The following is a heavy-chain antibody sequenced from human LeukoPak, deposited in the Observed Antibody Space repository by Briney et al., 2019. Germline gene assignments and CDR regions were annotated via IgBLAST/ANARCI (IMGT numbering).Heavy chain of an antibody. D-gene: IGHD1-26*01. V-gene: IGHV1-69*13. CDR1: GGTFSSYA. CDR3: ARVPKDAQIPTTTLNYYYFYGMDV. CDR2: IIPISKTT. J-gene: IGHJ6*02. Sequence: SVKVSCKASGGTFSSYAITWVRQAPGQGLEWMGGIIPISKTTDYAQTFQGRVTISADESTSTAYLEVSSLRSEDTAVYYCARVPKDAQIPTTTLNYYYFYGMDVWGQGTAVTASS.